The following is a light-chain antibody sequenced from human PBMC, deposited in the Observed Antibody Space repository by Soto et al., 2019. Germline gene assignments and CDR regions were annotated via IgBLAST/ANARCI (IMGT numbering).Light chain of an antibody. J-gene: IGKJ1*01. CDR2: GAS. CDR3: QQYGSSPRT. V-gene: IGKV3-20*01. CDR1: QSVSSSY. Sequence: EIVLTQSPGTLSLSPGERATLSCRASQSVSSSYLAWYQQKPGQAPRLLIYGASSRATGIPDRFSGSGSGTDFTLTISRLEPEDFAVYYCQQYGSSPRTFGQGTTRDIK.